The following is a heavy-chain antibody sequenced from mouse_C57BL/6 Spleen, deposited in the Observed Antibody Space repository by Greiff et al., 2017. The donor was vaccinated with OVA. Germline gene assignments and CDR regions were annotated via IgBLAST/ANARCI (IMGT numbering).Heavy chain of an antibody. Sequence: VQLQQPGAELVMPGASVKLSCKASGYTFTSYWMHWVKQRPGQGLEWIGEIDPSDSYTNYNQKFTGKSTLTVDKSSSTAYMQLSSLTYEGSALYYCAFFYYGISYAVDSWGEGAPLTVSS. J-gene: IGHJ2*01. CDR3: AFFYYGISYAVDS. V-gene: IGHV1-69*01. D-gene: IGHD1-1*01. CDR1: GYTFTSYW. CDR2: IDPSDSYT.